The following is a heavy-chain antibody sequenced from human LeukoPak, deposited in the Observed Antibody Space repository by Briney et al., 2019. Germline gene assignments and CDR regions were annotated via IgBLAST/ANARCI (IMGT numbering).Heavy chain of an antibody. V-gene: IGHV4-34*01. CDR3: AKNTYYYYYYMDV. Sequence: SEPLSLTCAVYGGSFSGYYWSWIRQPPGKGLEWIGEINHSGSTNYNPSLKSRVTISVDTSKNQFSLKLSSVTAADTAVYYCAKNTYYYYYYMDVWGKGTTVTVSS. J-gene: IGHJ6*03. CDR2: INHSGST. CDR1: GGSFSGYY.